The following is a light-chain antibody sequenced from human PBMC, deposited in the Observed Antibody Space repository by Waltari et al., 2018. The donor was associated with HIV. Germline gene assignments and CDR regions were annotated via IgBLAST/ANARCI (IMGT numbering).Light chain of an antibody. CDR1: ALPTKY. J-gene: IGLJ3*02. CDR3: YSTDSSDWV. CDR2: EDS. Sequence: ELTQPPSVPVSPGQTARITSSGDALPTKYAYWYQQKSGQAPVLVIYEDSKRPSGIPERFSGSSSGTMATLTISGAQVEDEADYYCYSTDSSDWVFGGGTKLTVL. V-gene: IGLV3-10*01.